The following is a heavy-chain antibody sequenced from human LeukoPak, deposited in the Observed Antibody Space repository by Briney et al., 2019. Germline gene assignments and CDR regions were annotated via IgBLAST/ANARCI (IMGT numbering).Heavy chain of an antibody. CDR2: ISSSSSYI. V-gene: IGHV3-21*01. Sequence: GGSLRLSYAASGFTFSSYSMNWVRQAPGKGLEWVSSISSSSSYIYYADSVKGRFTISRDNAKNSLYLQMNSLRAEDTAVYYCARAPPSMVRGVIKHTYYFDYWGQGTLVTVSS. CDR3: ARAPPSMVRGVIKHTYYFDY. J-gene: IGHJ4*02. CDR1: GFTFSSYS. D-gene: IGHD3-10*01.